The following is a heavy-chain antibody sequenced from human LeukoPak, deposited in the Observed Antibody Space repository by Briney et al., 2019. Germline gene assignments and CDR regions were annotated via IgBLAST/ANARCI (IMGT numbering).Heavy chain of an antibody. CDR2: ISAYNGNT. V-gene: IGHV1-18*01. CDR1: SYTFTSYG. Sequence: GASVKVSCKASSYTFTSYGISWVRQAPGQGLEWMGWISAYNGNTNYAQKLQGRVTMTTDTSTSTAYMELRSLRSDDTAVYYCARAPIAAAGVDWFDPWGQGTLVTVSS. J-gene: IGHJ5*02. CDR3: ARAPIAAAGVDWFDP. D-gene: IGHD6-13*01.